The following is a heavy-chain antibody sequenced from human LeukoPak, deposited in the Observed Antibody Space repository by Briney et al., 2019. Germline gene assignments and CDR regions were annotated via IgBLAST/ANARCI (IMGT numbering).Heavy chain of an antibody. J-gene: IGHJ4*02. CDR2: IYPGDSDT. CDR1: GYSFTSYW. Sequence: GESLKISCKGSGYSFTSYWIGWVRQMPGKGLEWMGIIYPGDSDTRYSPSFQGQVTTSADKSISTAYLQWTSLKASDTAKYYCARQYYDYIWGSYTANRYFDYWGQGTLVTVSS. CDR3: ARQYYDYIWGSYTANRYFDY. V-gene: IGHV5-51*01. D-gene: IGHD3-16*01.